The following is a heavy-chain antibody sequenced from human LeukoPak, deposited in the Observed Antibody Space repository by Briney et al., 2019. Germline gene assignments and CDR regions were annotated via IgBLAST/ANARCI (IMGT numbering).Heavy chain of an antibody. D-gene: IGHD6-19*01. CDR2: IYYSGST. V-gene: IGHV4-31*03. CDR3: ARLPTYQWWFDP. J-gene: IGHJ5*02. CDR1: GGSISSGGYY. Sequence: SETLSLTCTVSGGSISSGGYYWRWIRQHPGKGLEWIGYIYYSGSTYYNPSLKSRVTTSVDTSKNQFSLKLSSVTAADTAVYYCARLPTYQWWFDPWGQGTLVTVSS.